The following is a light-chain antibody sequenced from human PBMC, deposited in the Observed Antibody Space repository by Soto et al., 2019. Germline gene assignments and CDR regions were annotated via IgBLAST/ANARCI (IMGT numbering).Light chain of an antibody. CDR2: DAS. Sequence: VLTQPPATLSLSPGERATLSCRASESISNYLSWYQQTPGQAPRLLIRDASNRATGVPARFSGSGSGTDFTLTISSLEPEDFALYHCQQRSKFGQGTRLEIK. CDR3: QQRSK. V-gene: IGKV3-11*01. J-gene: IGKJ5*01. CDR1: ESISNY.